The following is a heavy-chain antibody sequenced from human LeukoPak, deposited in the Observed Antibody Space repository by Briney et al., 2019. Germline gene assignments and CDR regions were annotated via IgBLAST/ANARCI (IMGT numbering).Heavy chain of an antibody. D-gene: IGHD4-17*01. CDR1: GFTFSSYA. CDR2: ISYDGSNK. J-gene: IGHJ4*02. V-gene: IGHV3-30*04. Sequence: GGSLRLSCAASGFTFSSYAMHWVRQAPGKGLEWVAVISYDGSNKYYADSVKGRFTISRDNSKNTLYLQMNSLRAEDTAVYYCARDFSVYGDYGFGYWGQGTLVTVSS. CDR3: ARDFSVYGDYGFGY.